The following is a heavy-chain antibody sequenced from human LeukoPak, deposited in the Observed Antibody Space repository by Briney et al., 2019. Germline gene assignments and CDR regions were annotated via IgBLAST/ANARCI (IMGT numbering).Heavy chain of an antibody. Sequence: SETLSLTCTVSGGYSISRSPYYWGWIRQPPGKGLEWIGSILNGGSTFYTPSLKSRVTISVGSSKNQISLQLSSVTAADTAVYHCARDIRSHNGPGGYYYYYMDVWGKGTTVTVSS. D-gene: IGHD2-8*01. CDR3: ARDIRSHNGPGGYYYYYMDV. J-gene: IGHJ6*03. V-gene: IGHV4-39*07. CDR2: ILNGGST. CDR1: GGYSISRSPYY.